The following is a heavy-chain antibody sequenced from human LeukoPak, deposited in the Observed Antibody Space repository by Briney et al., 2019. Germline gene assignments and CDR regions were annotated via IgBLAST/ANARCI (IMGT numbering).Heavy chain of an antibody. D-gene: IGHD2-15*01. CDR1: GFTFDDYA. V-gene: IGHV3-9*01. CDR3: AKGAWRGVVVAATTPRGYNWFDP. CDR2: ISWNSGSI. Sequence: GRSLKLSCAASGFTFDDYAMHWVRQAPGKGLEWVSGISWNSGSIGYADSVKGRFTISRDNAKNSLYLQMNSLRAEDTALYYCAKGAWRGVVVAATTPRGYNWFDPWGQGTLVTVSS. J-gene: IGHJ5*02.